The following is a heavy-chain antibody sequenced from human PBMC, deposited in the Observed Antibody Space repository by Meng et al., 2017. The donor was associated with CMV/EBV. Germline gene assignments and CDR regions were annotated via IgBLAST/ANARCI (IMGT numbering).Heavy chain of an antibody. Sequence: SGPTLVKPTQTLTLTCTFSGFSLSTSGVGVGWIRQPPGKALEWLALIYWNDDKRYSPSLKSRLTITKDTSKNQVVLTMTNMDPVDTATYYCAHVMWWSPRADYWGQGTLVTAPQ. CDR2: IYWNDDK. CDR1: GFSLSTSGVG. V-gene: IGHV2-5*01. CDR3: AHVMWWSPRADY. J-gene: IGHJ4*02. D-gene: IGHD2-21*01.